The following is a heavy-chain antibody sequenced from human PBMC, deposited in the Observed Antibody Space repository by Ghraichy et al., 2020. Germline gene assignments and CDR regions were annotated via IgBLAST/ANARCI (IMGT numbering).Heavy chain of an antibody. J-gene: IGHJ4*02. D-gene: IGHD3-3*01. CDR1: GFTFSNYA. Sequence: GSLRLSCVASGFTFSNYAMHWVRQAPGKGLEWVAVISYDGSNKYHADSVKGRCTISRDNSKNTVYLQVNSLRGEDTAVYYCARDEAYDFWNGSDYWGQGTLVTVSS. V-gene: IGHV3-30*04. CDR2: ISYDGSNK. CDR3: ARDEAYDFWNGSDY.